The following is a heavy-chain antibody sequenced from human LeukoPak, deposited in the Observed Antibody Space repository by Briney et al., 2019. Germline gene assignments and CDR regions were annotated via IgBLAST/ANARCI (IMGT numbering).Heavy chain of an antibody. V-gene: IGHV4-31*03. CDR2: IYYSGST. CDR1: GGSISSGGYY. CDR3: VGAIVATKKPGGYFDY. D-gene: IGHD5-12*01. J-gene: IGHJ4*02. Sequence: SETLSLTCTVSGGSISSGGYYWSWIRQHPGKGLEWIGYIYYSGSTYYNPSLKSRVTISVDTSKNQFSLKLSSVTAADTAVYYCVGAIVATKKPGGYFDYWGQGTLVTVSS.